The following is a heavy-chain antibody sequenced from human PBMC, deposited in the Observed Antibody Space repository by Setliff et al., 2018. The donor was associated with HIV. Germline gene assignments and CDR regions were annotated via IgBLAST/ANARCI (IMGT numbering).Heavy chain of an antibody. D-gene: IGHD3-10*01. J-gene: IGHJ2*01. V-gene: IGHV3-64D*09. CDR1: GFTFSSFA. CDR3: VKAGGDPHDWYFDF. Sequence: SLRLSCSASGFTFSSFAMHWVRQAPGKGLEYVSAISSDGGTTYYADSVKGRFTISRDNSRNTLYLQMSSLRGDTAVYYCVKAGGDPHDWYFDFWGRGTLVTVSS. CDR2: ISSDGGTT.